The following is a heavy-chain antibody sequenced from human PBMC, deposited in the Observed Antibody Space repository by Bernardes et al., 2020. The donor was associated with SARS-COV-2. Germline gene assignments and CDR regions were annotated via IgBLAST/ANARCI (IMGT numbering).Heavy chain of an antibody. J-gene: IGHJ5*02. D-gene: IGHD1-26*01. CDR3: VRGGHYFDP. V-gene: IGHV3-15*04. Sequence: GSLRLSCAASGFPFIDAWMSWVRQAPGKGLEWVGRVESESAGGATDYAAPVKGRFTISKDASQTTLYLHMNSLKTEDTALYYCVRGGHYFDPWGQGALVTVSS. CDR1: GFPFIDAW. CDR2: VESESAGGAT.